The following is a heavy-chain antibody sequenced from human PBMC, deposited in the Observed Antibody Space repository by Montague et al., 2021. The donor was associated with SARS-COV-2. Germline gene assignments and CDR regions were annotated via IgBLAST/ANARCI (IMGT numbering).Heavy chain of an antibody. V-gene: IGHV1-2*02. J-gene: IGHJ3*02. CDR1: GYIFNTLY. CDR2: INPDTGGT. Sequence: SVKVSCKASGYIFNTLYLHWLRQAPGQGLEYMGWINPDTGGTHYAQKFQGRVTMTRDTSIATAHMDLSGLTSDDTALYYCATITRSDLGGAFNIWGPGTMIIVSS. D-gene: IGHD3-16*01. CDR3: ATITRSDLGGAFNI.